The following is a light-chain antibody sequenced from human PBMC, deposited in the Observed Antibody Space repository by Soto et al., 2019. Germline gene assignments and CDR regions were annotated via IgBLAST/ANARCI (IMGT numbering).Light chain of an antibody. CDR3: EQSYGSPPT. J-gene: IGKJ1*01. CDR2: AAS. Sequence: DIQMTQSPSSLSASVGDRVTITCRASQSINTYLNWYQQKPGKAPKLLISAASSLQSGVPARFSGSGSGTDFTLIISGVQPEDFATFYCEQSYGSPPTFGQGTKVDIK. V-gene: IGKV1-39*01. CDR1: QSINTY.